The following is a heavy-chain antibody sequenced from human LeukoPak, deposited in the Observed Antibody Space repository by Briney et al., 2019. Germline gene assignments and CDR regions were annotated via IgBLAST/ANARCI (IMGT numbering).Heavy chain of an antibody. Sequence: GGSLRLSCAASGFTFSTYGMSWVRQAPGKGLEWVSAISGTAGRTKYADSVKGRFTISRDNSKNTLYLQMNSLRAEDTAVYYCATYRQVLLPFESWGQGTLVTVSS. J-gene: IGHJ4*02. V-gene: IGHV3-23*01. CDR1: GFTFSTYG. CDR3: ATYRQVLLPFES. D-gene: IGHD2-15*01. CDR2: ISGTAGRT.